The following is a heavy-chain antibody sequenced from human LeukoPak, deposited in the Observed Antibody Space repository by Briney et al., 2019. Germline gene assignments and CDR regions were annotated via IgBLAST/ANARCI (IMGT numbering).Heavy chain of an antibody. CDR2: IMPGGHI. CDR1: GFSVDSVF. D-gene: IGHD3-16*01. V-gene: IGHV3-66*01. Sequence: GGSLRLSCRASGFSVDSVFMNWVRQPPGKGLEWVSFIMPGGHIDYTDSVKGRFIISRDSFKNTLSLQMNSLRVDDSAVYYCARGDSATTTFGFWGQGTLVTVSS. CDR3: ARGDSATTTFGF. J-gene: IGHJ4*02.